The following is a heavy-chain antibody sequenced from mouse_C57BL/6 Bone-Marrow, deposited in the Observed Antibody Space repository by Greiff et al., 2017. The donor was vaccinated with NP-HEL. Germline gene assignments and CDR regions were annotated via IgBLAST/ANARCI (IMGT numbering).Heavy chain of an antibody. D-gene: IGHD1-1*01. V-gene: IGHV14-3*01. CDR2: IDPANGNT. CDR1: GFNIKNNY. J-gene: IGHJ3*01. Sequence: EVQLQQSVAELVRPGASVKLSCAASGFNIKNNYMHWVKQRPEQGLEWIGRIDPANGNTKYAPKFQGKATITADTSSTTAYLQLRSLTSEDTAIYSCARCGYGRSWFAYWGQRTLVTVSS. CDR3: ARCGYGRSWFAY.